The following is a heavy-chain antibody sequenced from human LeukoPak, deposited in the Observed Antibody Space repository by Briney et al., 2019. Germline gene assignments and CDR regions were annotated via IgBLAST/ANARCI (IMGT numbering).Heavy chain of an antibody. J-gene: IGHJ4*02. CDR3: ARGEDFERYYLAY. CDR2: IYYTGTT. D-gene: IGHD3-9*01. V-gene: IGHV4-59*01. Sequence: SETLSLTCTVSGGSISSYDWTWIRQIPGKGLEWIGYIYYTGTTNYNPLFESRATISVDTSKNQFSLKLTSVTAADTAVYFCARGEDFERYYLAYWGQGTLVTVSS. CDR1: GGSISSYD.